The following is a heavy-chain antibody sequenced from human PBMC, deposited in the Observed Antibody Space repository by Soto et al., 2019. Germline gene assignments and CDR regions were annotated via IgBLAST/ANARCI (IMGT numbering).Heavy chain of an antibody. D-gene: IGHD6-6*01. J-gene: IGHJ5*02. CDR1: GGSFSGYY. CDR2: INHSGST. V-gene: IGHV4-34*01. Sequence: PSETLSLTCAVYGGSFSGYYWSWIRQPPGKGLEWIGEINHSGSTNYNPSLKSRVTISVDTSKNQFSLKLSSVTAADTAVYYCARARIAARVRFDPWGQGTLVTVSS. CDR3: ARARIAARVRFDP.